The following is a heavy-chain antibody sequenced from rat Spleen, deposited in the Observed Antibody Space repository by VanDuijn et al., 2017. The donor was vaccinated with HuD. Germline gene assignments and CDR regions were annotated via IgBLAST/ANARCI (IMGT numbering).Heavy chain of an antibody. J-gene: IGHJ4*01. Sequence: EVQLVESGGGLVLPGRSMKLSCAASGFTFSNYYMAWVRQAPTKGLEWVASITIGGDDTYYQDSVKGRFTISRNNAKTTLYLQMDSLRSEDTATYYCARHAGYYSGDYVMDAWGQGTSVTVSS. CDR1: GFTFSNYY. CDR3: ARHAGYYSGDYVMDA. V-gene: IGHV5-25*01. D-gene: IGHD1-1*01. CDR2: ITIGGDDT.